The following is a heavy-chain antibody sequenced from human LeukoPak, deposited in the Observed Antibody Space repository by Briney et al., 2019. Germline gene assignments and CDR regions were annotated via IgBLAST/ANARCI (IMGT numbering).Heavy chain of an antibody. CDR3: AKEYLGPIVVVTANAFDI. D-gene: IGHD2-21*02. J-gene: IGHJ3*02. V-gene: IGHV3-23*01. CDR2: ISGSGGST. Sequence: PGGSLRLSCAASGFTFSSYAMSWVRQAPGKGLEWVSAISGSGGSTYYADSVKGRFTISRDNSKNTLYLQMNSLRAEDTAVYYCAKEYLGPIVVVTANAFDIWGQGTMVTVSS. CDR1: GFTFSSYA.